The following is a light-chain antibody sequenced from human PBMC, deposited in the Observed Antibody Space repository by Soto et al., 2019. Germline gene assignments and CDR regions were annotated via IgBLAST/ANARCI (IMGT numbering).Light chain of an antibody. CDR1: QSVSSF. J-gene: IGKJ4*01. CDR3: QQRLNWPLT. V-gene: IGKV3-11*01. Sequence: EIVLTQSPATLSLSPGKRATLSCRASQSVSSFFVWYQQKRGQAPRLLIYDASKRATGIPARFSGSGSGTDFTLTISSLEPEDFAVYYCQQRLNWPLTFGGGTTVEIK. CDR2: DAS.